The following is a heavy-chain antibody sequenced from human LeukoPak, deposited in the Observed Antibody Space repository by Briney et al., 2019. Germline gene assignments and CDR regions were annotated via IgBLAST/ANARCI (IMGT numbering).Heavy chain of an antibody. V-gene: IGHV4-30-4*08. CDR1: GDSISSGDYY. CDR3: ARVREATIAPFFDY. D-gene: IGHD6-13*01. J-gene: IGHJ4*02. Sequence: SETLSLTCTVSGDSISSGDYYWTWIRQPPGKGLVWIGCIYYSESTYYNLSLKSRVIISADTSKNHFSLKLSSVTAADTAVYYCARVREATIAPFFDYWGQGILVTVSS. CDR2: IYYSEST.